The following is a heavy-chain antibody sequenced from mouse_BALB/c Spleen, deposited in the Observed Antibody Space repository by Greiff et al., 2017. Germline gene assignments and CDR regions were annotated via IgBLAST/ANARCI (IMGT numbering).Heavy chain of an antibody. CDR1: GFNIKDTY. CDR2: IDPANGNT. J-gene: IGHJ1*01. CDR3: ARGYYGSSYGYWYFDV. V-gene: IGHV14-3*02. Sequence: VQLKQSGAELVKPGASVKLSCTASGFNIKDTYMHWVKQRPEQGLEWIGRIDPANGNTKYDPKFQGKATITADTSSNTAYLQLSSLTSEDTAVYYCARGYYGSSYGYWYFDVWGAGTTVTVSS. D-gene: IGHD1-1*01.